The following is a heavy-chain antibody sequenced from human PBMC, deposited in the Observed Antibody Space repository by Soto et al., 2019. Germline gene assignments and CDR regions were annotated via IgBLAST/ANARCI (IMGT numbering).Heavy chain of an antibody. CDR3: ARVKASGWLNWFDP. J-gene: IGHJ5*02. CDR1: GFIFTHHY. Sequence: ASMKGSRKASGFIFTHHYIYWVRQGPGQGLEWMGIINLSADRTSYAQKFQGRFTVTMDTSTSTVYMELGSLRSDDTAVYYCARVKASGWLNWFDPWGQGTLVTVSS. D-gene: IGHD6-19*01. V-gene: IGHV1-46*01. CDR2: INLSADRT.